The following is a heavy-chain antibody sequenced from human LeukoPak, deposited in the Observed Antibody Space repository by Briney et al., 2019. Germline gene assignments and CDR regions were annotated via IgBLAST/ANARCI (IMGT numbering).Heavy chain of an antibody. V-gene: IGHV4-59*01. CDR2: IYYSGST. J-gene: IGHJ3*02. D-gene: IGHD6-13*01. Sequence: SETLSLTCTVSGGSISSYYWSWIRQPPGKGLEWIGYIYYSGSTNYNPSLKSRVTISVDTSKNQFSLKLSSVTAADTAVYYCARGSLRSWYAFDIWGQGTMVTVSS. CDR1: GGSISSYY. CDR3: ARGSLRSWYAFDI.